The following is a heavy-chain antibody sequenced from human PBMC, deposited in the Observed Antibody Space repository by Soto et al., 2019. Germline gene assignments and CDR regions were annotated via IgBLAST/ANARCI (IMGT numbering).Heavy chain of an antibody. CDR2: ISGSGGST. CDR1: GVTLSSYA. V-gene: IGHV3-23*01. D-gene: IGHD1-1*01. Sequence: PGGSLRLSCAASGVTLSSYAMSWVRQAPGKGLEWVSAISGSGGSTYYADSVKGRFTISRDNSKNTLYLQMNSLRAEDTAVYYCAKTPTGTHGYYYGMDVWGQGTTVTVSS. CDR3: AKTPTGTHGYYYGMDV. J-gene: IGHJ6*02.